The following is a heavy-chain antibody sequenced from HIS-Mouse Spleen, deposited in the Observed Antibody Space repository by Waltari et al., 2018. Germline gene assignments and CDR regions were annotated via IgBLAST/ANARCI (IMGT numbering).Heavy chain of an antibody. V-gene: IGHV1-18*01. Sequence: QVQLVQSGAEVRKPGSSVKVSCKASGYTFTSYGISWVLQDPGQGLEWMGWISAKNGNTNYVQKLQARVTMTTDTSTSTANLEPRSLRSDETAVYYCARSFLEWLLYFDYWGQGTLVTVSS. CDR3: ARSFLEWLLYFDY. CDR1: GYTFTSYG. CDR2: ISAKNGNT. D-gene: IGHD3-3*02. J-gene: IGHJ4*02.